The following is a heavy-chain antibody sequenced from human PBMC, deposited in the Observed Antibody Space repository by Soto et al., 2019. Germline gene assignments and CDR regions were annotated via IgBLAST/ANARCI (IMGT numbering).Heavy chain of an antibody. D-gene: IGHD1-7*01. J-gene: IGHJ6*02. CDR1: GFTFSSYW. V-gene: IGHV3-7*01. CDR3: ARVPGTTIDYYYYGMDV. Sequence: PWWSLRLSCSASGFTFSSYWMSWFRQAPGKGLEWVANIKQDGSEKYYVDSVKGRFTISRDNAKNSLYLQMNSLRAEDTAVYYCARVPGTTIDYYYYGMDVWGQGTTVTAP. CDR2: IKQDGSEK.